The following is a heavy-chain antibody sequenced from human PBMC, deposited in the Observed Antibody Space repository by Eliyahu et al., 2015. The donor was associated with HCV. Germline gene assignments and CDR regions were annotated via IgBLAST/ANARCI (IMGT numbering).Heavy chain of an antibody. CDR2: ITGGGAGM. V-gene: IGHV3-23*01. Sequence: EVQLLESGGGLVQSGGSLRLSCAASGFTXSNYDMTWVRQAPGKGLEWVSSITGGGAGMYYADSVRGRFTISRDNSKKTLDLQMNSLRAEDTAIYYCAKRYCGSSCHGDFDYWGQGTLVTVSS. CDR1: GFTXSNYD. CDR3: AKRYCGSSCHGDFDY. J-gene: IGHJ4*02. D-gene: IGHD2-2*01.